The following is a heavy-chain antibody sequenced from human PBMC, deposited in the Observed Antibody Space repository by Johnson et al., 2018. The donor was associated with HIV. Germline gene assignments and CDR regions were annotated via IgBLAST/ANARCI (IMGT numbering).Heavy chain of an antibody. CDR1: GFTFSSYA. CDR2: ISYDGSNK. D-gene: IGHD4-17*01. J-gene: IGHJ3*02. CDR3: AGWTVTRGAFDI. V-gene: IGHV3-30-3*01. Sequence: QVQLVESGGGVVQPGRSLRLSCAASGFTFSSYAMHWVRQAPGKGLEWVAVISYDGSNKYYAYSVKGRFTISRDNSKNTLYLQMNSLRAEDTAVYYCAGWTVTRGAFDIWGQGTMVTVSS.